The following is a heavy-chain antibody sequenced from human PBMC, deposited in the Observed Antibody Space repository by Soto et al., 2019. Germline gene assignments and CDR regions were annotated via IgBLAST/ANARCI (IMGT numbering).Heavy chain of an antibody. D-gene: IGHD2-15*01. J-gene: IGHJ4*02. CDR1: GYTVTSSG. Sequence: ASVKVSCKASGYTVTSSGISWGRQAPGQGLEWMGWFSAYNGNTNYAQKLQGIGTMTTDTSTRTAYMEQRSLRSVDTAVYYCARESDLLPFDYWGQGTLVTVSS. CDR3: ARESDLLPFDY. CDR2: FSAYNGNT. V-gene: IGHV1-18*01.